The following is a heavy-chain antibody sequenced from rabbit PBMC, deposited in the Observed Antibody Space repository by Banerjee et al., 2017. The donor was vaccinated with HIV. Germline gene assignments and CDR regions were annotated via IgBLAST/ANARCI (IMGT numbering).Heavy chain of an antibody. CDR2: INTGSGAT. J-gene: IGHJ4*01. CDR3: ARDIAKSTGHNL. CDR1: GFDFSSNA. D-gene: IGHD7-1*01. Sequence: QEQLEESGGGLVQPEGSLTLTCKASGFDFSSNAMCWVRQAPGEGLEWIGCINTGSGATYYASWAKGRFTISKTSSTTVTLQMTSLTVADTATYFCARDIAKSTGHNLWGPGTLVTVS. V-gene: IGHV1S45*01.